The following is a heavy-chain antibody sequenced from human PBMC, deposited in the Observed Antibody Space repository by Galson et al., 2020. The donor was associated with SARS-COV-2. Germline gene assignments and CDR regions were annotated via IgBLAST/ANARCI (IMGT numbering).Heavy chain of an antibody. D-gene: IGHD3-22*01. CDR3: AREPHVAYYYDSSSAFDI. J-gene: IGHJ3*02. V-gene: IGHV1-69*10. Sequence: SVKVSCKASGGTFSSYAISWVRQAPGQGLEWMGGIIPILVIANYAQKFQGRVTITADKSTSTAYMELSSLRSEDTAVYYCAREPHVAYYYDSSSAFDIWGQGTMVTVSS. CDR2: IIPILVIA. CDR1: GGTFSSYA.